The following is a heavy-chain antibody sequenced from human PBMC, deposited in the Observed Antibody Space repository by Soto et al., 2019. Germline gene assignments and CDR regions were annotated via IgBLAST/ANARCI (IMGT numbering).Heavy chain of an antibody. Sequence: ASVKVSCKASGYTFTGYYMHWVRQAPGQGLEWMGWINPNSGGTNYAQKFQGRVTMTRDTSISTAYMELSRLRSDDTAVYYCARRSLRRGHYYYSYGMDVWGHGTTVTVSS. D-gene: IGHD4-17*01. J-gene: IGHJ6*02. V-gene: IGHV1-2*02. CDR1: GYTFTGYY. CDR3: ARRSLRRGHYYYSYGMDV. CDR2: INPNSGGT.